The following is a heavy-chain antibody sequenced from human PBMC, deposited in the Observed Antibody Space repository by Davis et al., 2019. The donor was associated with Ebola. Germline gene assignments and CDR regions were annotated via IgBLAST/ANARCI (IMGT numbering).Heavy chain of an antibody. CDR1: GDSISSYY. Sequence: SETLSLTCSVSGDSISSYYWTWIRQPPGKGLEWIAYMSYSGSTNYNPSLKSRVTISVDTSKNQFSLKLSSVTAAATAVYYCARYLRSYDHWFDPWGQGTLVTVSS. V-gene: IGHV4-59*08. CDR2: MSYSGST. J-gene: IGHJ5*02. CDR3: ARYLRSYDHWFDP. D-gene: IGHD5-18*01.